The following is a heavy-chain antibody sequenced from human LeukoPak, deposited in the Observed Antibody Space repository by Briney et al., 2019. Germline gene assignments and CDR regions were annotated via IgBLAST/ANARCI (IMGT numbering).Heavy chain of an antibody. Sequence: ASVKVSCKASGYTFTDYFIHWVRQAPGQGLEWMGWINPNSGGTNYAQKFQGRVTMTRDMSITTAYMELSRLRSDDTALYYCARAPISMIEVVTTRNNWFDPWGRGTLVTVSS. D-gene: IGHD3-22*01. CDR3: ARAPISMIEVVTTRNNWFDP. CDR2: INPNSGGT. V-gene: IGHV1-2*02. J-gene: IGHJ5*02. CDR1: GYTFTDYF.